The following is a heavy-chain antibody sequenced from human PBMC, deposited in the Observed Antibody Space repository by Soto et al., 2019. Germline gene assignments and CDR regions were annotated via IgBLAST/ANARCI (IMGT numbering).Heavy chain of an antibody. CDR3: ARGKAATPYYYYGMDV. CDR1: GFTFSSYG. V-gene: IGHV3-33*01. CDR2: IWYDGRNT. Sequence: GGSLRLSCAASGFTFSSYGMHWVRQAPGKGLEWVAVIWYDGRNTYYADSVKGRFTISRDNSKKTLYLQMNSLRAEDTAVYYCARGKAATPYYYYGMDVWGQGTTVTVSS. D-gene: IGHD2-15*01. J-gene: IGHJ6*02.